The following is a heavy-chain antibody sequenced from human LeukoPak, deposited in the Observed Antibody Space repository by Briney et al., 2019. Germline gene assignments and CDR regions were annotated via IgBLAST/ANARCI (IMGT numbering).Heavy chain of an antibody. Sequence: GGSLRLSCAASGFTLSSFDMHWVCQPTGQGLEWVSTIGTVSDTYYPGSVEGRFTLSRDNAKNSLYLQMNSLTAGDTAVYYCARGPPRGKYYYMDVWGKGTTVTVSS. CDR1: GFTLSSFD. D-gene: IGHD1-1*01. V-gene: IGHV3-13*01. CDR2: IGTVSDT. CDR3: ARGPPRGKYYYMDV. J-gene: IGHJ6*03.